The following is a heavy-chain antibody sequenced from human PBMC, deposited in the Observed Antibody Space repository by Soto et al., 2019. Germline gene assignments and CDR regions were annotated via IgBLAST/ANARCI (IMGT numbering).Heavy chain of an antibody. CDR1: GFTFSSYG. Sequence: GGSLRLSCAASGFTFSSYGMHWVRQAPGKGLEWVAVISYDANNKHYADSVQGRFLISRDNSKNTLYLHMNSLRAEDTAVYYCARGFLWSGYSEADYWGQGTLVTVS. V-gene: IGHV3-30*03. D-gene: IGHD3-3*01. CDR3: ARGFLWSGYSEADY. CDR2: ISYDANNK. J-gene: IGHJ4*02.